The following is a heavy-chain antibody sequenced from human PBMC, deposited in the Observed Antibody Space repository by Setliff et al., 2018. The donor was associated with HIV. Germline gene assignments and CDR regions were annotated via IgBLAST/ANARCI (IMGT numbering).Heavy chain of an antibody. Sequence: PGGSLRLSCAASGFTFSDYYMSWIRQAPGKGLEWVSFISTSGSPIYYADSVKGRFTISRDNAKNSLYLQMNSLIAEDTAVYYCARDFRDYVGKFDYWGQGTLVTVSS. V-gene: IGHV3-11*04. CDR3: ARDFRDYVGKFDY. CDR1: GFTFSDYY. CDR2: ISTSGSPI. J-gene: IGHJ4*02. D-gene: IGHD1-26*01.